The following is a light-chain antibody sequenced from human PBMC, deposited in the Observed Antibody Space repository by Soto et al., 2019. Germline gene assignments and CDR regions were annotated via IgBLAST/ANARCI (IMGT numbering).Light chain of an antibody. CDR2: AGS. J-gene: IGKJ3*01. CDR1: QDISTY. CDR3: QKYNSVPQT. V-gene: IGKV1-27*01. Sequence: DIQMTQSPSSLSASVGDRVTSTCRASQDISTYLAWFQQKPGKVPKLLIYAGSALQSGVPSRFRGSGSGTDFTLTISSLQPEDVATYYCQKYNSVPQTFGPGTKVDIK.